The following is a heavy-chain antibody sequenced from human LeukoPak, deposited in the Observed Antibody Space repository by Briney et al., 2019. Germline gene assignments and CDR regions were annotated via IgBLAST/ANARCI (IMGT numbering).Heavy chain of an antibody. CDR2: IIPILGIA. Sequence: SVKVSCKASGGTFSSYAISWVRQAPGQGLEWMGRIIPILGIANYAQKFQGRVTITADKSTSTAYMELSSLRSEDTAVYYCARDTGPVRGVIITSGYWGQGTLVTVSS. CDR1: GGTFSSYA. D-gene: IGHD3-10*01. J-gene: IGHJ4*02. CDR3: ARDTGPVRGVIITSGY. V-gene: IGHV1-69*04.